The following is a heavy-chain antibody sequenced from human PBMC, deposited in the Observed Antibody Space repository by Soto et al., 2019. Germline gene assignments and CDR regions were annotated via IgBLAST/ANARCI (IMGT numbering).Heavy chain of an antibody. D-gene: IGHD4-4*01. CDR1: GGSISTANYY. Sequence: PSETLSLTCTVSGGSISTANYYWSWIRQSPGKGLEWIGYIYYTGSTYCNPSFKSRFIISVDTSKNQFSLRLNSVAAADTAVYYCARGQYSLDPWGQGTLVTVSS. J-gene: IGHJ5*02. CDR3: ARGQYSLDP. CDR2: IYYTGST. V-gene: IGHV4-30-4*01.